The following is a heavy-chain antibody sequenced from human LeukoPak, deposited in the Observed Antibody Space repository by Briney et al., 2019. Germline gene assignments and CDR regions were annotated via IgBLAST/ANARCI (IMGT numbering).Heavy chain of an antibody. V-gene: IGHV3-30-3*01. CDR3: AKDFSSGSYYQHYFDY. CDR2: ISYDGSNK. J-gene: IGHJ4*02. Sequence: PGGSLRLSCAASGFTFSSYAMHWVRQAPGKGLEWVAVISYDGSNKYYADSVKGRFTISRDNSKNTLYLQMNSLRAEDTAVYYCAKDFSSGSYYQHYFDYWGQGTLVTVSS. D-gene: IGHD1-26*01. CDR1: GFTFSSYA.